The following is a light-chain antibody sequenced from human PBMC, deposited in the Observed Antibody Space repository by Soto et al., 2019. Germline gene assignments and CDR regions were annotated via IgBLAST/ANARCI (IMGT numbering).Light chain of an antibody. CDR3: QEYHTYPST. Sequence: DIQMTQSPSTLSASVGDRVTITCRASQSISSWLAWYQQKPGKAPKLLIYKASSLESGVPSRFSGSGSGTEFTLTISSLQFYYFSTYYHQEYHTYPSTCGQGTRVDIK. J-gene: IGKJ1*01. CDR2: KAS. CDR1: QSISSW. V-gene: IGKV1-5*03.